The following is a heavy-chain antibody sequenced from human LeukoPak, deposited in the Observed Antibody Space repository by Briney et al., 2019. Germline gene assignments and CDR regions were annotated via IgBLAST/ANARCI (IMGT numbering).Heavy chain of an antibody. CDR3: ARRAAVEGSSGWSPLWWFDP. Sequence: SETLSLTCTFSGGSISSYYWSWVRQPPGKGLEWIGCIYYIGSTNYNPSLKSRVTISVDTSKNQFSLKLSSVTAADTAVYYCARRAAVEGSSGWSPLWWFDPWGQGTLVTVSS. CDR1: GGSISSYY. CDR2: IYYIGST. D-gene: IGHD6-19*01. J-gene: IGHJ5*02. V-gene: IGHV4-59*08.